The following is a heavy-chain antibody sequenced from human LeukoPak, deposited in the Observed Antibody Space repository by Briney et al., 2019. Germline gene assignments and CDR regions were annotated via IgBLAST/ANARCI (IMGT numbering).Heavy chain of an antibody. CDR1: GFTFSSYW. CDR2: IKQEGSEK. Sequence: GGSLRLSCAASGFTFSSYWMSWVRQAPGKGLEWVANIKQEGSEKYYVDSVKGRFTISRDNAKISLYLQMNSLRAEDTAVYYCAGRSSSWYNWFDPWGQGTLVTVSS. J-gene: IGHJ5*02. V-gene: IGHV3-7*01. CDR3: AGRSSSWYNWFDP. D-gene: IGHD6-13*01.